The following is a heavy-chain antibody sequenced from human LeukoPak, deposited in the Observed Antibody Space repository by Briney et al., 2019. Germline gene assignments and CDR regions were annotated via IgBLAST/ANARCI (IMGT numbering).Heavy chain of an antibody. J-gene: IGHJ2*01. CDR1: GGSFSGYY. V-gene: IGHV4-34*01. Sequence: NTSETLSLTCAVYGGSFSGYYWSWIRQPPGKGLEWIGEINHSGSTNYNPSLKSRVTISVDTSKNQFSLKLSSVTAADTAVYYCARAMGRRITPFDLWGRGTLVTVSS. D-gene: IGHD3-10*01. CDR2: INHSGST. CDR3: ARAMGRRITPFDL.